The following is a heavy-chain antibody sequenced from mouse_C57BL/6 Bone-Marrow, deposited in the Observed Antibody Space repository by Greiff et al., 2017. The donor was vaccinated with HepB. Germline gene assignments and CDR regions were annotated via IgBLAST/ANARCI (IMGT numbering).Heavy chain of an antibody. CDR1: GYSFTGYY. CDR2: INPSTGGT. V-gene: IGHV1-42*01. Sequence: EVQLQQSGPELVKPGASVKISCKASGYSFTGYYMNWVKQSPEKSLEWIGEINPSTGGTTYNQKFKAKATLTVDKSSSTAYMQLKSLTSEDSAVYYCARRVGPYFDYWGQGTTLTVSS. J-gene: IGHJ2*01. CDR3: ARRVGPYFDY. D-gene: IGHD1-1*02.